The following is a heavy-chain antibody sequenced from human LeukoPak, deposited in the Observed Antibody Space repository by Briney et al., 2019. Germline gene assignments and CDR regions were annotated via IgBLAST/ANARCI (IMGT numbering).Heavy chain of an antibody. V-gene: IGHV3-66*01. CDR1: GFIFRSYW. J-gene: IGHJ4*02. Sequence: GGSLRLSCAASGFIFRSYWMHWVRQAPGKGLEWVSVIYSGGSTYYADSVKGRFTISRDNSKNTLCLQMNSLRAEDTAVYYCARGALLDYWGQGTLVTVSS. CDR3: ARGALLDY. CDR2: IYSGGST.